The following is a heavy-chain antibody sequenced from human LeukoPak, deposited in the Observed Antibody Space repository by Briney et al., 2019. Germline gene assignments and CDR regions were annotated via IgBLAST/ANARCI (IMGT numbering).Heavy chain of an antibody. D-gene: IGHD1-1*01. J-gene: IGHJ4*02. Sequence: SQTLSLTCAISGDSVSSNSASWNWIRQSPSRGLEWLGRTYYRSKWYNDYAVSVKSRIVINPDTSKNQFSLQLSSVTPEDTAVYYCTRDGIRVLDYWGQGILVTVSS. CDR2: TYYRSKWYN. CDR1: GDSVSSNSAS. V-gene: IGHV6-1*01. CDR3: TRDGIRVLDY.